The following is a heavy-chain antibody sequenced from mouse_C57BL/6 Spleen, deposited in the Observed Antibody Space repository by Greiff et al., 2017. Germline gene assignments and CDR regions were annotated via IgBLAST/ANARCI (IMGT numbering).Heavy chain of an antibody. D-gene: IGHD1-1*01. CDR1: GYTFTSYW. CDR3: ARGVVATRYFDY. V-gene: IGHV1-64*01. J-gene: IGHJ2*01. Sequence: VQLQQPGAELVKPGASVKLSCKASGYTFTSYWMHWVKQRPGQGLEWIGMIHPNSGSTNYNEKFKSKATLTVDKSSSTAYMQLSSLTSEDSAVYYCARGVVATRYFDYWGQGTTLTVSS. CDR2: IHPNSGST.